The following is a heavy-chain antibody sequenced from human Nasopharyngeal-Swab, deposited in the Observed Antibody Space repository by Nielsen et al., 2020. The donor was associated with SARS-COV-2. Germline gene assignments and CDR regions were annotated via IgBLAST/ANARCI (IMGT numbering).Heavy chain of an antibody. Sequence: SETLSLTCTVSGGSISSGGYYWSWIRQHPGKGLEWIGYIYYSGSTYYNPSLKSRFTISVDTSKNQFSLKLSSVTAADTAVYYCARELRIGNFDYWGQGTLVTVSS. CDR1: GGSISSGGYY. CDR3: ARELRIGNFDY. CDR2: IYYSGST. J-gene: IGHJ4*02. D-gene: IGHD2-15*01. V-gene: IGHV4-31*03.